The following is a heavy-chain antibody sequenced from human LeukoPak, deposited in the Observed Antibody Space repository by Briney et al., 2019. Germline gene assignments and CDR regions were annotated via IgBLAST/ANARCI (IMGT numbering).Heavy chain of an antibody. J-gene: IGHJ4*02. Sequence: GGSLRRSCSASGFTFSSYAMSWVRQAPGKGLEWVSAISGSGGSTYYADSVKGRFTISRDNSKNTLYLQMNSLRAEDTAVYYCAKGIRAIPDYWGQGTLVTVSS. CDR2: ISGSGGST. D-gene: IGHD1-14*01. CDR3: AKGIRAIPDY. CDR1: GFTFSSYA. V-gene: IGHV3-23*01.